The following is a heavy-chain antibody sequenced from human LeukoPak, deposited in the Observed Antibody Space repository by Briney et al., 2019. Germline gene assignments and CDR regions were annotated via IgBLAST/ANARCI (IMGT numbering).Heavy chain of an antibody. Sequence: GGSLRLSCAASGFTFSNYAMSWVRQAPGKGLEWVSGISGSGTSTYYADSVKSRFTISRDNSKNTLYLQMNSLRAEDTAVYYCASRNYYDSSGYYYYYFDYWGQGILVTVSS. CDR3: ASRNYYDSSGYYYYYFDY. D-gene: IGHD3-22*01. V-gene: IGHV3-23*01. CDR1: GFTFSNYA. J-gene: IGHJ4*02. CDR2: ISGSGTST.